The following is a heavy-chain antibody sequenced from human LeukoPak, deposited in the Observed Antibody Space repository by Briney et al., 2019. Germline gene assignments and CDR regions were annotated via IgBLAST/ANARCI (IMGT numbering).Heavy chain of an antibody. Sequence: GGSLRLSCAASGFTFRTYEMNWIRQAPGKGLEWISYISSSGSTMYYADSVKGRFTISRDNAQNSLFLQMNSLGAEDTAVYYCARAYGLNPDYWGQGTLVTVSS. J-gene: IGHJ4*02. CDR3: ARAYGLNPDY. CDR1: GFTFRTYE. V-gene: IGHV3-48*03. D-gene: IGHD3-10*01. CDR2: ISSSGSTM.